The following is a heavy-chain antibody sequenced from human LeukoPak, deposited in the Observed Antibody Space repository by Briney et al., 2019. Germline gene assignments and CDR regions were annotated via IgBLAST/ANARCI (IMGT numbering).Heavy chain of an antibody. CDR2: IDSDGRRT. CDR1: GFTFSNYW. Sequence: GGSLRLSCAASGFTFSNYWMYWVRQAPGKGLVWVSPIDSDGRRTTYADSGKGRFTISRDNARNTLYLQMNSLRAEDTAVYYCAGSGIIVKPRRCYYYGMDVWGQGTMVTVSS. D-gene: IGHD1-26*01. CDR3: AGSGIIVKPRRCYYYGMDV. J-gene: IGHJ6*02. V-gene: IGHV3-74*01.